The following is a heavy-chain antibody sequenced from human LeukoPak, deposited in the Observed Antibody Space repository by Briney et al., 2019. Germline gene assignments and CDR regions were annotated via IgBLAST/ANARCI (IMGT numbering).Heavy chain of an antibody. CDR1: GGSISSSSYY. CDR3: ARLGCTNGVCYSQDYYYMDV. CDR2: IYYSGST. V-gene: IGHV4-39*01. D-gene: IGHD2-8*01. J-gene: IGHJ6*03. Sequence: SETLSLTCTVSGGSISSSSYYGGWIRQPPGKGLEWIGSIYYSGSTYYNPSLKSRVTISVDTSKNQFSLKLSSVTAADTAVYYCARLGCTNGVCYSQDYYYMDVWGKGTTVTVSS.